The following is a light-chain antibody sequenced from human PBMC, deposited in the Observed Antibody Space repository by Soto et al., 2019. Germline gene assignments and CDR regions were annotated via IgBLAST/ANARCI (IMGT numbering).Light chain of an antibody. CDR3: SSYTSSSTRV. CDR2: DVS. V-gene: IGLV2-14*01. CDR1: SSDVGGYNY. Sequence: QSALTQPASMSGSPGQSITISCTGTSSDVGGYNYVSWYQQHPGKAPKLMIYDVSNRPSGVSNRFSGSKSGNTASLTISGLQAEDEADYYCSSYTSSSTRVFVGGTKLTVL. J-gene: IGLJ2*01.